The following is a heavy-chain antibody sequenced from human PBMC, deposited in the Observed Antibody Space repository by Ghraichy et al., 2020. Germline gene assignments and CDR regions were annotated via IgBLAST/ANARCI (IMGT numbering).Heavy chain of an antibody. CDR3: AKDMSACSSTSCYVHYYYGMDV. CDR1: GFTFDDYA. CDR2: ISWNSGSI. J-gene: IGHJ6*02. Sequence: SLRLSCAASGFTFDDYAMHWVRQAPGKGLEWVSGISWNSGSIGYADSVKGRFTISRDNAKNSLYLQMNSLRAEDMALYYCAKDMSACSSTSCYVHYYYGMDVWGQGTTVTVSS. D-gene: IGHD2-2*01. V-gene: IGHV3-9*03.